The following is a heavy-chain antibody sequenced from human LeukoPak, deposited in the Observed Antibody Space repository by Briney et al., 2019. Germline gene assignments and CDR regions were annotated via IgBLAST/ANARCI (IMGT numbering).Heavy chain of an antibody. CDR3: ARSFGYYDFWSGYYDSAFDI. CDR2: IIPIFGTA. Sequence: ASVKVSCKASGGTFSSYAISWVRQAPGQGREWMGGIIPIFGTANYAQKLQGRVTMTTDTSTSTAYMELRSLRSDDTAVYYCARSFGYYDFWSGYYDSAFDIWGQGTMVTVSS. D-gene: IGHD3-3*01. J-gene: IGHJ3*02. CDR1: GGTFSSYA. V-gene: IGHV1-69*05.